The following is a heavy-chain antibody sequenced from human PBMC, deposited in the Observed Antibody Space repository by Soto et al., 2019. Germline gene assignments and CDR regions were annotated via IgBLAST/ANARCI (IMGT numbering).Heavy chain of an antibody. CDR1: GYTFTSYG. Sequence: VASVKVSCKASGYTFTSYGISWVRQAPGQGLEWMGWISAYNGNTNYAQKLQGRVTMTTDTSTSTAYMELGSLRSDDTAVYYCARDLISAYSNYEVDPWGQGTLVTVSS. CDR2: ISAYNGNT. D-gene: IGHD4-4*01. J-gene: IGHJ5*02. CDR3: ARDLISAYSNYEVDP. V-gene: IGHV1-18*01.